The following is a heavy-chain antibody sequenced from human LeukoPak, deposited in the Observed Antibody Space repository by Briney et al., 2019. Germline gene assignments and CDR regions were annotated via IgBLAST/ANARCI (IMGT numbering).Heavy chain of an antibody. CDR3: ARDKYDFWSGLTRDY. V-gene: IGHV3-53*01. J-gene: IGHJ4*02. CDR2: IYSGGST. Sequence: SGGSLRLSCAASGFTFSNAWMSWVRQAPGKGLEWVSVIYSGGSTYYADSVKGRFTISRDNSKNTLYLQMNSLRAEDTAVYYCARDKYDFWSGLTRDYWGQGTLVTVSS. CDR1: GFTFSNAW. D-gene: IGHD3-3*01.